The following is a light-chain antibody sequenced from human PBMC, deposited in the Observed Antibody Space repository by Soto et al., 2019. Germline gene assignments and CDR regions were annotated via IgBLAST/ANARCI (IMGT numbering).Light chain of an antibody. Sequence: DIPITQTPSTLSASVGERVTISCRASQSISSWLAWYQQKPGKAPKLMIYDASSLESGVPSRFSGSGSGTECTLTISSLQPDDVATYYCQQYNSYSRTLGQGTKVDIK. J-gene: IGKJ1*01. CDR3: QQYNSYSRT. V-gene: IGKV1-5*01. CDR2: DAS. CDR1: QSISSW.